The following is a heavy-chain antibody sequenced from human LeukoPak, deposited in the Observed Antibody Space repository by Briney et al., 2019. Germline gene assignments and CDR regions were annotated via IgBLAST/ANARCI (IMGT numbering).Heavy chain of an antibody. Sequence: GGSLRLSCAASGFTFSNYAMHSVRQAPGKGLEWVPLISSGGTYEYYADSVKGRFPISRDNSKNTLYLQLNSLRAEDTAVYYCARDSTYYYDSGSSGPHYFDNWGQGTLVTVSS. J-gene: IGHJ4*02. D-gene: IGHD3-10*01. CDR2: ISSGGTYE. V-gene: IGHV3-30*01. CDR1: GFTFSNYA. CDR3: ARDSTYYYDSGSSGPHYFDN.